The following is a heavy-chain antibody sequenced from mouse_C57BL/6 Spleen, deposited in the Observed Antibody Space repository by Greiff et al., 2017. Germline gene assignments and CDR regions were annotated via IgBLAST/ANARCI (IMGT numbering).Heavy chain of an antibody. D-gene: IGHD4-1*01. Sequence: QVQLQQPGAELVKPGASVKLSCKASGYTFTSYWMHWVKQRPGQGLEWIGMIHPNSGSTNYNEKFKSKATLTVDKSSSTAYMQLSSLTSEDSAVYYCARSLTGTGWYFDVWGTGTTVTVSS. CDR1: GYTFTSYW. J-gene: IGHJ1*03. CDR2: IHPNSGST. V-gene: IGHV1-64*01. CDR3: ARSLTGTGWYFDV.